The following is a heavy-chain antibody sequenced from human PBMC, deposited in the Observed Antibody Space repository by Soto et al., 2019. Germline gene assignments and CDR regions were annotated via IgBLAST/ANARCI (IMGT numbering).Heavy chain of an antibody. CDR3: ARGTKHIVVVTASDAFDI. J-gene: IGHJ3*02. D-gene: IGHD2-21*02. Sequence: ASVKVSCKASGYTFTGYYMHWVRQAPGQGLEWMGWINPNSGGTNYAQKFQGWVTMTRDTSINTAYMELSRLRSDDTAVYYCARGTKHIVVVTASDAFDIWGQGTMVTVSS. CDR2: INPNSGGT. CDR1: GYTFTGYY. V-gene: IGHV1-2*04.